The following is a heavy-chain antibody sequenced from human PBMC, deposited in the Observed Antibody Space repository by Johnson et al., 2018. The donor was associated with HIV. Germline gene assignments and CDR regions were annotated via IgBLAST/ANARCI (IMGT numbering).Heavy chain of an antibody. CDR2: ISWNGGDT. J-gene: IGHJ3*02. Sequence: VLLVESGGGEVRPGGSLRLACVASGFIFDDYGLTWVRQAPGKGLEWVSGISWNGGDTGYADSVRGRFPISRDNSKNTLYLQISSLRAEDTAVYYCAKGQSSGYPKDAFDIWGRGTIVIVSS. V-gene: IGHV3-20*04. CDR1: GFIFDDYG. D-gene: IGHD3-22*01. CDR3: AKGQSSGYPKDAFDI.